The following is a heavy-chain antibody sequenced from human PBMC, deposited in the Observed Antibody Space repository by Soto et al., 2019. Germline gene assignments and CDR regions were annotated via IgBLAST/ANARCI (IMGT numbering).Heavy chain of an antibody. D-gene: IGHD3-22*01. CDR2: LSWNGVTI. Sequence: EVQLVESGGDLVQPGRSLRLSCAASGFTFDDYAMHWVRQVPGKGLQWVSGLSWNGVTIGYAASVKGRFTISRDNAKKSLYIQMNGLRPDDTALYYCAASRAYDSSDYAGFHYGMAVWGLGTTVAVSS. J-gene: IGHJ6*02. CDR3: AASRAYDSSDYAGFHYGMAV. V-gene: IGHV3-9*01. CDR1: GFTFDDYA.